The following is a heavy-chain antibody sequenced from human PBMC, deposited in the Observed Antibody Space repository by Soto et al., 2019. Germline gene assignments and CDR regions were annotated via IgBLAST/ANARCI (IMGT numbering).Heavy chain of an antibody. Sequence: PGESLKISCKASGYTFTKYWIGWVRQTPGKGLEWMGIIYPGDSSLRYSPSFRGQVTISADKSISTAYLQWTRVQASDSAMYYCARVGWERLPEAFDIWGQGTMVTVSS. CDR2: IYPGDSSL. V-gene: IGHV5-51*01. CDR3: ARVGWERLPEAFDI. J-gene: IGHJ3*02. CDR1: GYTFTKYW. D-gene: IGHD1-26*01.